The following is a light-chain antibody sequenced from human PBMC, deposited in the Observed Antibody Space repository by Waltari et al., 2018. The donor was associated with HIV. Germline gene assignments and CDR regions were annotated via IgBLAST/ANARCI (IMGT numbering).Light chain of an antibody. Sequence: QSALTQPASVSGSPGQSITISCTGTSSDVGGYNYVPWYQQHPGKAPKLMIYEVTNRPSGVSNRCSGSKSGNTASLTISGLQVEDEADYYCSSYTSSSLEIFGGGTKLTVL. V-gene: IGLV2-14*03. CDR2: EVT. J-gene: IGLJ2*01. CDR1: SSDVGGYNY. CDR3: SSYTSSSLEI.